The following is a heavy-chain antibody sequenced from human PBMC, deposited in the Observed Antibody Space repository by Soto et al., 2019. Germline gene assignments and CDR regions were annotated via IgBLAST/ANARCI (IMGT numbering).Heavy chain of an antibody. J-gene: IGHJ6*01. V-gene: IGHV4-59*01. CDR1: VGSISIYY. CDR2: IYNSGSS. Sequence: SETLCVSCIFSVGSISIYYWSWIRQAPGEGLEWIGYIYNSGSSNYNPSLKSRVNITLDTPKNQFSLKLSSVTAADTAVYYCARTRGRYSSGSYLFVMDVWGPGATVTVSS. D-gene: IGHD5-18*01. CDR3: ARTRGRYSSGSYLFVMDV.